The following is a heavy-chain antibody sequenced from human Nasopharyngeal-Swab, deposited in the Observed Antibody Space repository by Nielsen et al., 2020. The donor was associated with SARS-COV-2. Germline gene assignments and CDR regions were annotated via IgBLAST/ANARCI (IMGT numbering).Heavy chain of an antibody. D-gene: IGHD2-2*01. CDR3: AKGEYCSSTSCYPVSYFDY. CDR1: GFIFRDYA. J-gene: IGHJ4*02. V-gene: IGHV3-30*04. Sequence: GESLKISCATSGFIFRDYAIHWVRQAPGKGLEWVTVISPDGSQDYYTDSVKGRFTISRDNSKNTLYLQMNSLRAEDTAVYYCAKGEYCSSTSCYPVSYFDYWGQGTLVTVSS. CDR2: ISPDGSQD.